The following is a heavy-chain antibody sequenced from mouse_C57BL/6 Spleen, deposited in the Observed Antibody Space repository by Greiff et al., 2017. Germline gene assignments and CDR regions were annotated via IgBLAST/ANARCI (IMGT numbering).Heavy chain of an antibody. CDR2: IYPGGGYT. D-gene: IGHD2-4*01. CDR3: ARSGGLRRYYFDY. J-gene: IGHJ2*01. CDR1: GYTFTNYW. V-gene: IGHV1-63*01. Sequence: QVQLQQSGAELVRPGTSVKMSCKASGYTFTNYWIGWAKQRPGHGLEWIGDIYPGGGYTNYNEKFKGKATLTADKSSSTAYMQFSSLTSEDSAIYYCARSGGLRRYYFDYWGQGTTLTVSS.